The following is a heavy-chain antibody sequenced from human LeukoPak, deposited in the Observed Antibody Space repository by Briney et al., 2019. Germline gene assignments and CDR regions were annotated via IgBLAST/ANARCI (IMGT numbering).Heavy chain of an antibody. V-gene: IGHV4-39*07. D-gene: IGHD4-11*01. Sequence: SETLSLTCTVSGGSISSSSYYWGWIRQPPGKGLEWIGSIYHSGSAYYNPSLKSRVTISVDRSKSQFSLELSSVTAADTAVFYCARVRDDYTNPFFDYWGQGTLVTVSS. CDR2: IYHSGSA. J-gene: IGHJ4*02. CDR1: GGSISSSSYY. CDR3: ARVRDDYTNPFFDY.